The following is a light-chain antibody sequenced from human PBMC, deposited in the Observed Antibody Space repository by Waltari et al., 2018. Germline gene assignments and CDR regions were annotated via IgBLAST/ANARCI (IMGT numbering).Light chain of an antibody. CDR2: GAS. V-gene: IGKV3-20*01. Sequence: EIVLTQSPDTLSLSPGERATLSCRASQSIGRYLVWYQQKPGQAPRLLIYGASTRASCIPDRFSGSGSGTDFSLTISRLEPEDFAVYHCQKHDRLPATFGQGTKVEIK. J-gene: IGKJ1*01. CDR3: QKHDRLPAT. CDR1: QSIGRY.